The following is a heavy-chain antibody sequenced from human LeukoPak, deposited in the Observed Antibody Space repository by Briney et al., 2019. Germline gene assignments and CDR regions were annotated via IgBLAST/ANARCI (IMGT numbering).Heavy chain of an antibody. V-gene: IGHV3-11*01. CDR3: ARDYRSTFDY. Sequence: PGGSLRLSCAASGFTFSDYYMSWIRQAPGKGLEWVSNISSSGTTISYADSVKGRFTISRDNAKNSLYLQMNSLRAEDTAVYYCARDYRSTFDYWGQGTLVTVSS. D-gene: IGHD1-26*01. CDR1: GFTFSDYY. CDR2: ISSSGTTI. J-gene: IGHJ4*02.